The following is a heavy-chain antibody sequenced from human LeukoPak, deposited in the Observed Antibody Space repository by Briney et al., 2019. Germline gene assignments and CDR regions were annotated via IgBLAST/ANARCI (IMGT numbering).Heavy chain of an antibody. Sequence: GASVKVSCKASGYTFTIYYMHWVRPAPGQGLEWMGIINPSGGSTSYAQKLQGRVTMTRDMSTSTVYMELSSLRSEDTAVYYCARVNGGSYYQSAPFFDYWGQGTLVTVSS. J-gene: IGHJ4*02. D-gene: IGHD1-26*01. CDR1: GYTFTIYY. V-gene: IGHV1-46*01. CDR2: INPSGGST. CDR3: ARVNGGSYYQSAPFFDY.